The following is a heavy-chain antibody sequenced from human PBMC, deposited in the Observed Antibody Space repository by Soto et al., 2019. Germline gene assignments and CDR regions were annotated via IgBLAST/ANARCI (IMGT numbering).Heavy chain of an antibody. CDR3: ARSPNYYYYGFDV. D-gene: IGHD3-10*01. Sequence: PSETLSLTCTVSGGSVSSGDYFWSWLRQSPGKRLEWIAYIYYSGSTNYNPSLKSRATISVDTSKSQVSLTLTSMTAADAALYYCARSPNYYYYGFDVWGQGTAVPVSS. CDR2: IYYSGST. V-gene: IGHV4-61*08. CDR1: GGSVSSGDYF. J-gene: IGHJ6*02.